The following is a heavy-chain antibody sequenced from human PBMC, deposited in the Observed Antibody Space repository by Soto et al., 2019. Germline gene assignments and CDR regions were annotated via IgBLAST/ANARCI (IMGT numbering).Heavy chain of an antibody. V-gene: IGHV3-30*14. Sequence: PGGSLRLSCVASGLNFKNYDMHWVRQSPGKGLEWLALLSYDETQAFYAESLGGRFTISRDNSKNTLYLQLNSLRTADTAIYYCVKGYWSISGPNYDPPKQFDSWGQGTLVTVS. D-gene: IGHD3-3*01. CDR3: VKGYWSISGPNYDPPKQFDS. J-gene: IGHJ4*02. CDR2: LSYDETQA. CDR1: GLNFKNYD.